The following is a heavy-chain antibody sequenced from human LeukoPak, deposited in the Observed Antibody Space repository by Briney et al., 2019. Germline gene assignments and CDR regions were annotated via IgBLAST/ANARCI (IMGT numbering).Heavy chain of an antibody. V-gene: IGHV3-23*01. CDR1: GFTSIAYA. D-gene: IGHD3-16*01. CDR2: ISGGGVTT. CDR3: ARNQQLGGHSYYYYGMDV. Sequence: GGSLRLSCVGSGFTSIAYALTWARQAPGKGLEWVSGISGGGVTTYYADSVKGRFTISRDNSENTLYLQTNSLRADDTAIYYCARNQQLGGHSYYYYGMDVWGQGTTVTVSS. J-gene: IGHJ6*02.